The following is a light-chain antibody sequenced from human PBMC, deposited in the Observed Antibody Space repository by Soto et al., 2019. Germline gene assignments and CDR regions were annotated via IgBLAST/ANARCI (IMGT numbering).Light chain of an antibody. CDR2: DAS. CDR3: QQRSSWPPT. Sequence: IALTQSARTLALATGGRAALACGGSQSVSSSYLAWDQQNPGQAPRLLIYDASNRATGIPARFSGSGYGTDFHLTISSLETEDFALYFCQQRSSWPPTFGGGTKVDIK. V-gene: IGKV3D-20*02. J-gene: IGKJ4*01. CDR1: QSVSSSY.